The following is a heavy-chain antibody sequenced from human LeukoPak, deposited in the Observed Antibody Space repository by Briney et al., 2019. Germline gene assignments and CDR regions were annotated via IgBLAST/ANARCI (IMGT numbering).Heavy chain of an antibody. D-gene: IGHD2-15*01. V-gene: IGHV1-69*04. Sequence: GASVKVSCKASLGTFSSYTISCVPQAPGQRLEWMGRIIPILVMANYAQKFHGRVTITADKSTSTPYMELSSLRSEDTAVYYCAREGPPTDCSGGSCYSFYAFDIWGQGTMVTVSS. CDR1: LGTFSSYT. CDR2: IIPILVMA. CDR3: AREGPPTDCSGGSCYSFYAFDI. J-gene: IGHJ3*02.